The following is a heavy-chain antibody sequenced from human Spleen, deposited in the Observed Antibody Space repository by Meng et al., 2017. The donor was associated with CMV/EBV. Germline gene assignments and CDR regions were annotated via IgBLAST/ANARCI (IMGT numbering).Heavy chain of an antibody. V-gene: IGHV3-7*01. CDR1: EFTFSSYW. J-gene: IGHJ4*02. D-gene: IGHD6-19*01. CDR3: ARDRGTSGWYNLDY. CDR2: IKPDGGET. Sequence: GGSLRLSCAASEFTFSSYWMSWLRQAPGKGLEWLANIKPDGGETYYADSVKGRFTISRDNAKRSLYLQMNSVRDEDTAVYYCARDRGTSGWYNLDYWGQGTLVTVSS.